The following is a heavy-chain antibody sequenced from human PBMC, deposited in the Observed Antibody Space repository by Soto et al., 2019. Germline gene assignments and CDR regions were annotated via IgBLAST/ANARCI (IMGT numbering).Heavy chain of an antibody. Sequence: DSLKISCKGSGYSFTSYWISWVRQMPGKGLEWMGRIDPSDSYTNYSPSFQGHVTISADKSISTAYLQWSSLKASDTAMYYCATSSAGNYYYCGMDVWGQGTTVTVSS. V-gene: IGHV5-10-1*01. CDR1: GYSFTSYW. CDR3: ATSSAGNYYYCGMDV. D-gene: IGHD6-13*01. CDR2: IDPSDSYT. J-gene: IGHJ6*02.